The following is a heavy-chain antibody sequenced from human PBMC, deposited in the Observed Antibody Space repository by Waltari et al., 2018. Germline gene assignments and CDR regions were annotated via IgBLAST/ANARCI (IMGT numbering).Heavy chain of an antibody. Sequence: EVQLVESGGGLVQPGGSLRLSCAASGFTFSSFWLHWVRQAPGKGLVGVLRINSDGSSTSYADSVKGRFTISGDNAKNTLYLQMNSLRAEDTAVYYCASARYSGTYYNDYWGQGMLVTVSP. CDR1: GFTFSSFW. CDR2: INSDGSST. J-gene: IGHJ4*02. CDR3: ASARYSGTYYNDY. D-gene: IGHD1-26*01. V-gene: IGHV3-74*01.